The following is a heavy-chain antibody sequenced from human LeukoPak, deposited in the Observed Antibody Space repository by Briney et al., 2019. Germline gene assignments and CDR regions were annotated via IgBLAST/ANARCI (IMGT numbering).Heavy chain of an antibody. CDR2: IYYSGDT. D-gene: IGHD2-2*01. Sequence: SETLSLTCTVSGDSFSNGDYYWSWIRQHPGKGLEWLAFIYYSGDTYYNPSLKSRLTISLDTSKNVFSLKLNSVTAADTAIYHCARMPYCSRTNGLYYFDSWGQGTLVTVSS. V-gene: IGHV4-31*03. CDR1: GDSFSNGDYY. CDR3: ARMPYCSRTNGLYYFDS. J-gene: IGHJ4*02.